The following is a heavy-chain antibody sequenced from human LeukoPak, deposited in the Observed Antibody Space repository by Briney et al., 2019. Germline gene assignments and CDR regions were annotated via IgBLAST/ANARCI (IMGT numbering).Heavy chain of an antibody. V-gene: IGHV3-7*01. D-gene: IGHD6-6*01. CDR2: IKQDGSEK. CDR1: GFTFSSYW. J-gene: IGHJ4*02. Sequence: GGSLRLSCAASGFTFSSYWMSWVRQDPGKGLEWVANIKQDGSEKYSVDSVKGRFTISRDNAKNSLYLQMSRLRVEDTAVYYCAREGPSSSFFDYWGQGTLVTVSS. CDR3: AREGPSSSFFDY.